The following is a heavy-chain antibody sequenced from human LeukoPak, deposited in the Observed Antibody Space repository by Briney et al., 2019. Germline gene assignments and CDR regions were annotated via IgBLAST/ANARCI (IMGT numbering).Heavy chain of an antibody. J-gene: IGHJ4*02. CDR1: GGTFSSYA. Sequence: SVKVSCKASGGTFSSYAISWVRQAPGQGLEWMGRIIPILGIANYAQKFQGRVTITADKSTSTAYMELSSLRSEDTAVYYCARGRFFSSTSYYFDYWGQGTLVTVSS. CDR2: IIPILGIA. V-gene: IGHV1-69*04. CDR3: ARGRFFSSTSYYFDY. D-gene: IGHD6-13*01.